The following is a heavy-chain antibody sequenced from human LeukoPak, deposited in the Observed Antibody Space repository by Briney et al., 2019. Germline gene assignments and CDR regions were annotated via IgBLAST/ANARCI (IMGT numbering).Heavy chain of an antibody. CDR2: IIPIFGTA. CDR1: GGTFSSYA. J-gene: IGHJ3*02. CDR3: ARVWARLERTNAFDI. Sequence: SVKVSCKASGGTFSSYAISWVRQAPGQGLEWMGRIIPIFGTANYAQKFQGRVTITTDESTSTAYMELSSLRSEDTALYYCARVWARLERTNAFDIWGQGTMVTVSS. V-gene: IGHV1-69*05. D-gene: IGHD1-7*01.